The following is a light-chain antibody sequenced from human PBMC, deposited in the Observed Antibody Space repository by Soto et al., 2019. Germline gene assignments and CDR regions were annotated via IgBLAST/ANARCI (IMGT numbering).Light chain of an antibody. Sequence: EIVLTQSPGTLSLSPGERATLSCRASQSVSSYYLAWYQQKPGQAPRLLIYGASSRATGIPDRFSGSGSGTDFTLTISRLEPEDFAVYYCQQYGSSPFPFGPGTKVDIK. CDR3: QQYGSSPFP. J-gene: IGKJ3*01. CDR1: QSVSSYY. CDR2: GAS. V-gene: IGKV3-20*01.